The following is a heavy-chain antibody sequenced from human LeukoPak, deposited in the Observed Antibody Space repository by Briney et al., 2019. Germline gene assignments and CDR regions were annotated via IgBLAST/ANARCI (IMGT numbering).Heavy chain of an antibody. Sequence: GASVKVSCKASGYTFTSYGISWVRQAPGQGLEWMGWISAYNGNTNYAQKLQGRVTMTTDTSTSTAYMELRSLRSDDTAVYYCARDLGDYRSGSYPSYWGQGTLVTVSS. CDR1: GYTFTSYG. V-gene: IGHV1-18*01. D-gene: IGHD3-10*01. CDR2: ISAYNGNT. CDR3: ARDLGDYRSGSYPSY. J-gene: IGHJ4*02.